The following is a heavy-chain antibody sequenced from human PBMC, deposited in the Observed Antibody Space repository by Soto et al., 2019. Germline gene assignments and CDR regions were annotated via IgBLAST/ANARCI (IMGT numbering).Heavy chain of an antibody. Sequence: SGGSLRLSCAASGFTFSSYAMSWVRQAPGKGLEWVSAISGSGGSTYYADSVKGRFTISRDNSKNTLYLQMNSLRAEDTAVYCCAKDTRGSSSPPFDYWGQGTLVTVSS. V-gene: IGHV3-23*01. CDR3: AKDTRGSSSPPFDY. CDR1: GFTFSSYA. J-gene: IGHJ4*02. CDR2: ISGSGGST. D-gene: IGHD6-6*01.